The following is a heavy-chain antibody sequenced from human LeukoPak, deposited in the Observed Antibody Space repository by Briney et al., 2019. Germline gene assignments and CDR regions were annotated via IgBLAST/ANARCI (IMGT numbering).Heavy chain of an antibody. V-gene: IGHV3-21*01. CDR1: GFTFSSYS. D-gene: IGHD2-15*01. J-gene: IGHJ4*02. CDR3: ATVVVVAATGSDY. Sequence: GGSLRLSCAASGFTFSSYSMNWVRQAPGKGLEWVSSISSSSSYIYYADSVKGRFTISRDNAKNSLYLQMNSLRAEDTAVYYCATVVVVAATGSDYWGQGTLVTVSS. CDR2: ISSSSSYI.